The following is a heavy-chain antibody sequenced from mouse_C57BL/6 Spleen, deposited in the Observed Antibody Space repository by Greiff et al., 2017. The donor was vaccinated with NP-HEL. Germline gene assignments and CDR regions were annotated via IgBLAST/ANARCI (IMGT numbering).Heavy chain of an antibody. V-gene: IGHV5-6*02. D-gene: IGHD3-2*02. CDR1: GFTFSSYG. J-gene: IGHJ3*01. CDR3: ASSTAQAGAY. Sequence: EVMLVESGGDLVKPGGSLKLSCAASGFTFSSYGMSWVRQTPDKRLEWVATISSGGSYTYYPDSVKGRFTISRDNAKNTLYLQMSSLKSEDTAMYYCASSTAQAGAYWGQGTLVTVSA. CDR2: ISSGGSYT.